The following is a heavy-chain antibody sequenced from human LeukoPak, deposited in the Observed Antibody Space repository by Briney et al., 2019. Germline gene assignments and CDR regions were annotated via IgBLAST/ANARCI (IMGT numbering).Heavy chain of an antibody. CDR1: GGSISSSNW. J-gene: IGHJ3*02. V-gene: IGHV4-4*02. CDR3: AREFDSSGYDAFDI. D-gene: IGHD6-19*01. CDR2: IYHSGST. Sequence: PSETLSLTCAVSGGSISSSNWWSWVRQPPGKGLEWIGEIYHSGSTNYNPSLKSRVTISVDKSKNQFSLKLSSVTAADTAVYYCAREFDSSGYDAFDIWGQGTMVTVSS.